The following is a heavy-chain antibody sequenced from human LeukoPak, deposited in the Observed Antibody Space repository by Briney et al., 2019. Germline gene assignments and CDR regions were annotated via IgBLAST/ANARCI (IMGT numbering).Heavy chain of an antibody. Sequence: GGSVTLSCAASGLTFSIYAMHWVRQARGDGLECVSAISSNGGSTYYANSEKGRFTIYRDNSKNPLYLQMGSLRAEDMAVYYCAREGIGMVAKNQPLDYWGQGTLVTVSS. J-gene: IGHJ4*02. CDR1: GLTFSIYA. V-gene: IGHV3-64*01. CDR2: ISSNGGST. D-gene: IGHD5-12*01. CDR3: AREGIGMVAKNQPLDY.